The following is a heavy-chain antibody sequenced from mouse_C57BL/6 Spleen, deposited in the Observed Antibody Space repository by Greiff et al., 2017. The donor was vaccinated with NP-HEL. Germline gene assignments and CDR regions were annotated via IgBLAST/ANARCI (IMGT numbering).Heavy chain of an antibody. CDR3: ARRDWDGGFAY. D-gene: IGHD4-1*01. Sequence: VQLQQSGPELVKPGASVKLSCKASGYTFTSYDINWVKQRPGQGLEWIGWIYPRDGSTKYNEQFKGKATLTVDTSSSTASMELHSLTSEDSAVYFCARRDWDGGFAYWGQGTLVTVSA. V-gene: IGHV1-85*01. J-gene: IGHJ3*01. CDR1: GYTFTSYD. CDR2: IYPRDGST.